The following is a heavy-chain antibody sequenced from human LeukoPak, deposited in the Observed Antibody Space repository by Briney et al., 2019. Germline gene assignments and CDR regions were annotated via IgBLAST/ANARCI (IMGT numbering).Heavy chain of an antibody. V-gene: IGHV3-21*01. J-gene: IGHJ4*02. D-gene: IGHD3-3*01. CDR2: ISSSSSYI. CDR3: AKESPYYDFWSGYTPGPTDY. Sequence: GGSLRLSCAASGFTFSSYSMNWVRQAPGKGLEWVSSISSSSSYIYYADSVKGRFTISRDNAKNSLYLQMNSLRAEDTAVYYCAKESPYYDFWSGYTPGPTDYWGQGTLVTVSS. CDR1: GFTFSSYS.